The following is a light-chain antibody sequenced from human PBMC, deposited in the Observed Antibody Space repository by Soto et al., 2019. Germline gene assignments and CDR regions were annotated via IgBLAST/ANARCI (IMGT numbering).Light chain of an antibody. CDR2: DAS. V-gene: IGKV3-11*01. Sequence: EIVLTQSPATLSLSPGERATLSCRASQSVSSYLAWYQQKPGQAPRLLIYDASNRATGIPARFSGSGSGTAFTLTISSLEPEAFAVYYCQQRSNWWTFGQGTKVEIK. J-gene: IGKJ1*01. CDR1: QSVSSY. CDR3: QQRSNWWT.